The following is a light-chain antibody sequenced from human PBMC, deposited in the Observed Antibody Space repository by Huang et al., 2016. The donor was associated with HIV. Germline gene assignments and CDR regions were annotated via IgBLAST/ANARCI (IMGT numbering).Light chain of an antibody. CDR2: DAS. J-gene: IGKJ2*01. CDR1: QGLSNS. CDR3: QQYYSTRYT. Sequence: DIQMTQSPSSLSASVGDTVTITCRASQGLSNSLAWYQQKPGKAPNLRVFDASKLQSGVPSRFSGSGSGTDYTLTISSLQPEDFASYYCQQYYSTRYTFGQGTKLEIK. V-gene: IGKV1-NL1*01.